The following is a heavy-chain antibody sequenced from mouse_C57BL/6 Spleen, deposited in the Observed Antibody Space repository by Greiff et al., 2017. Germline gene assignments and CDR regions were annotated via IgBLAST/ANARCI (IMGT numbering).Heavy chain of an antibody. CDR1: GYTFTSYE. CDR3: ARGRTGNYFDY. Sequence: QVQLQQSGPELVKPGASVKLSCKASGYTFTSYEINWVKQRPGQGLEWIGWIYPRDGSTKYNEKFKGKATLTVETSSSTAYMELHSLTSEDSAVYFCARGRTGNYFDYWGQGTTLTVSS. CDR2: IYPRDGST. D-gene: IGHD4-1*01. J-gene: IGHJ2*01. V-gene: IGHV1-85*01.